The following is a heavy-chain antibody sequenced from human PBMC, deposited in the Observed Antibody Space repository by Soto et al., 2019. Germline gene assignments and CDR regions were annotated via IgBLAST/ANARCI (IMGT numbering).Heavy chain of an antibody. CDR1: GYTFTSYG. D-gene: IGHD6-19*01. CDR3: ARGDVLAVAGIDLGWFDP. V-gene: IGHV1-18*01. J-gene: IGHJ5*02. Sequence: QVQLVQSGAEVKKPGASVKVSCKASGYTFTSYGISWVRQAPGQGLEWMGWISAYNGNTNYAQKLQGRVTMTTDTTTSAAYMELRGLRSVDTAVYYCARGDVLAVAGIDLGWFDPWGQGTLVTVSS. CDR2: ISAYNGNT.